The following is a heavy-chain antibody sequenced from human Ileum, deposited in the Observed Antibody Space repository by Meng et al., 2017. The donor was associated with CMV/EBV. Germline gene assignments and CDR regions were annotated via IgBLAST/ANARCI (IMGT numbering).Heavy chain of an antibody. CDR1: GNIFSGYY. J-gene: IGHJ4*02. D-gene: IGHD6-19*01. V-gene: IGHV1-2*06. CDR3: ERGRSGEPTDY. CDR2: INPKSGGI. Sequence: SCKASGNIFSGYYMYWVRQAPGQSLEYMGRINPKSGGIDYTQNFQGRVTMTMDTSSNTVYMDLSSLRSDDTAVYYCERGRSGEPTDYWGQGTLVTVSS.